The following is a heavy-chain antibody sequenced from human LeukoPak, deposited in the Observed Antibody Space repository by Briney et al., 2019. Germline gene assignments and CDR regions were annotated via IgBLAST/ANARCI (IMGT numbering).Heavy chain of an antibody. CDR3: AKRQLERQFPVPGRYFDY. CDR1: GFTFSSYA. V-gene: IGHV3-23*01. CDR2: ISGSGGST. D-gene: IGHD1-1*01. Sequence: GGSLRLSCAASGFTFSSYAMSWVRQAPGKGLEWVSAISGSGGSTYYADSVKGRFTNSRDNSKNTLYLQMNSLRAEDTAVYYCAKRQLERQFPVPGRYFDYWGQGTLVTVSS. J-gene: IGHJ4*02.